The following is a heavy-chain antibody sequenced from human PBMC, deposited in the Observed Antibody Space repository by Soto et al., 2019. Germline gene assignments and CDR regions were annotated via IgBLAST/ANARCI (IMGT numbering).Heavy chain of an antibody. CDR1: GGTFTGYY. V-gene: IGHV1-2*04. D-gene: IGHD3-10*01. J-gene: IGHJ6*02. Sequence: ASVKVSCKASGGTFTGYYMHWVRQAPGQGLEWMGWINPNSGGTNYAQKFQGWVTMTRDTSISTAYMELSRLRSDDTAVYYCARDGSGSQALGYYYGMDVWGQGTTVTVSS. CDR2: INPNSGGT. CDR3: ARDGSGSQALGYYYGMDV.